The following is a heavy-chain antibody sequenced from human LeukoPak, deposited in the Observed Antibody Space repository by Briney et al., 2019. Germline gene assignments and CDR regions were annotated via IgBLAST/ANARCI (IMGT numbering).Heavy chain of an antibody. V-gene: IGHV4-38-2*02. CDR2: IHHSENT. Sequence: SETLSLTCTVSGYFISSGYYWGWIRQPPGKGLQWIGNIHHSENTYYNPSLKSRVTMSVDTSKKQFSLKLSSVTAADTAVYYCARHAVEAASRWFNPWGQGTLVTVSS. CDR1: GYFISSGYY. D-gene: IGHD1-1*01. J-gene: IGHJ5*02. CDR3: ARHAVEAASRWFNP.